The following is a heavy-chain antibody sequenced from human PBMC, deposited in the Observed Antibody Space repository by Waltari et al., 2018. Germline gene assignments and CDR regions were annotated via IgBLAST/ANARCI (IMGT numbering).Heavy chain of an antibody. J-gene: IGHJ5*02. CDR3: ARGRPSFYDSSGYINWFDP. CDR2: INHSGSN. CDR1: GGSFSGYY. V-gene: IGHV4-34*01. D-gene: IGHD3-22*01. Sequence: QVQLQQWGAGLLKPSETLSLTCAVYGGSFSGYYWSWIRQPPGKGLEWIGEINHSGSNNYNPSLKSRVTISVDTSKNQFSLKLSSVTAADTAVYYCARGRPSFYDSSGYINWFDPWGQGTLVTVSS.